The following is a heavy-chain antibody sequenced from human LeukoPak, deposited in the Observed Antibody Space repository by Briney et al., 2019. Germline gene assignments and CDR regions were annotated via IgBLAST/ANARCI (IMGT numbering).Heavy chain of an antibody. CDR1: GFTVSSNY. J-gene: IGHJ4*02. D-gene: IGHD6-13*01. CDR2: IYSGGST. Sequence: GGSLRLSCAASGFTVSSNYMSWVRQAPGKGLEWVSVIYSGGSTYYADSVKGRFTISRDNSKNTLYLQMNSLRAEDTAVYYCARKQQLVQYVIDYWGQGTLVTVSS. V-gene: IGHV3-53*01. CDR3: ARKQQLVQYVIDY.